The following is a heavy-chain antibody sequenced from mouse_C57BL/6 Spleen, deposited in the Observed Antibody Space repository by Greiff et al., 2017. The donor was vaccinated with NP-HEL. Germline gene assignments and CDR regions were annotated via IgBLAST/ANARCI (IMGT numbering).Heavy chain of an antibody. CDR2: ISGGSGNT. Sequence: EVQVVESGGGLVKPGGSLKLSCAASGFTFSSYTMSWVRQTPEKKREWVATISGGSGNTYYPDNVKGRFTISRDNAKNTLYLQMSSLRSEDTALYYCARRGNYWFTYWGQGTLVTVSA. J-gene: IGHJ3*01. V-gene: IGHV5-9*01. CDR3: ARRGNYWFTY. D-gene: IGHD2-1*01. CDR1: GFTFSSYT.